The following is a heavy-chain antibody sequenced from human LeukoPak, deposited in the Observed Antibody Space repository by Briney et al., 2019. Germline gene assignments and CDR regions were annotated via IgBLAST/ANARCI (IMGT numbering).Heavy chain of an antibody. V-gene: IGHV4-38-2*01. CDR2: IYHSGST. CDR3: ARPIPGDYGDYSDAFDI. CDR1: GFTFSNAW. Sequence: GSLRLSCAASGFTFSNAWMSWVRQPPGKGLEWIGSIYHSGSTYYNPSLKSRVTMSVDTSKNQFSLKLSSVTAADTAVYYCARPIPGDYGDYSDAFDIWGQGTMVTVSS. J-gene: IGHJ3*02. D-gene: IGHD4-17*01.